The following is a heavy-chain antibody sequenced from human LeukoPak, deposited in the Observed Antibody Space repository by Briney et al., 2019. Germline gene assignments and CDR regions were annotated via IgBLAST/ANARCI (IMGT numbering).Heavy chain of an antibody. CDR3: ARVIYCSSTSCDWFDP. CDR1: GFTFSSYS. J-gene: IGHJ5*02. CDR2: ISSSSSYI. Sequence: GGSLRLXCAASGFTFSSYSMNWVRQAPGKGLEWVSSISSSSSYIYYADSVKGRFTISRDNAKNSLYLQMNSLRAEDTAVYYCARVIYCSSTSCDWFDPWGQGTLVTVSS. D-gene: IGHD2-2*01. V-gene: IGHV3-21*01.